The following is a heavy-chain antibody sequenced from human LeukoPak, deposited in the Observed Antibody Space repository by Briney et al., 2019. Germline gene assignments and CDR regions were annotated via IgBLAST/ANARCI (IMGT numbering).Heavy chain of an antibody. D-gene: IGHD3-22*01. Sequence: GGSLRLSCAASGFTFSTYIMNWVRQTPGKGLEWVSAVSGSGGSTYYADSVKGRFTISRDNSKNTLYLQMNSLRAEDTAVYYCAKSIVVVIKEGDAFDIWGQGTMVTVSS. CDR1: GFTFSTYI. CDR3: AKSIVVVIKEGDAFDI. CDR2: VSGSGGST. V-gene: IGHV3-23*01. J-gene: IGHJ3*02.